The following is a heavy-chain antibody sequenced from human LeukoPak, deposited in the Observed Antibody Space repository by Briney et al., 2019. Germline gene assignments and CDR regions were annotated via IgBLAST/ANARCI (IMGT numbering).Heavy chain of an antibody. CDR3: ANAGLGYCSGGSCSDFDY. CDR2: ISYDGSNK. Sequence: GGSLRLSCAASGFTFSSYGMHWVRQAPGKGLEWVAVISYDGSNKCYADSVKGRFTISRDNSKNTLYLQMNSLRAEDTAVYYCANAGLGYCSGGSCSDFDYWGQGTLVTVSS. V-gene: IGHV3-30*18. D-gene: IGHD2-15*01. CDR1: GFTFSSYG. J-gene: IGHJ4*02.